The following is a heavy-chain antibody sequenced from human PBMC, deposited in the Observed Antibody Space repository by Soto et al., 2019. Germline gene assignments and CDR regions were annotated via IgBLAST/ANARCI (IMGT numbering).Heavy chain of an antibody. CDR1: GFTFSSYG. V-gene: IGHV3-30*18. D-gene: IGHD6-19*01. CDR3: AKDPYSSAWVPDH. Sequence: QVQLVESGGGVVQPGESRRLSCTASGFTFSSYGMHWVRQAPGKGLVWVAALTFDGTITYYSDSVKGRFSISRDNSKNILYLQMHSLRAEDTALYYCAKDPYSSAWVPDHLGQGTLVTVSS. CDR2: LTFDGTIT. J-gene: IGHJ5*02.